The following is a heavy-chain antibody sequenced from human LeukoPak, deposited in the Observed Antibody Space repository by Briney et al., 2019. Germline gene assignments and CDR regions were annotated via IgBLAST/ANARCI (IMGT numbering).Heavy chain of an antibody. CDR1: GGSISSSNNY. Sequence: SETLSLTCTVSGGSISSSNNYWGWLRQPPGKGLEWFGIAYYSGGTYYNPSLKSRVTISIDTSKNQFSLKLNSVTAADTAVYYCARLIRYCTSNSCYPFDYWGQGTLVTVSS. V-gene: IGHV4-39*01. J-gene: IGHJ4*02. D-gene: IGHD2-2*01. CDR3: ARLIRYCTSNSCYPFDY. CDR2: AYYSGGT.